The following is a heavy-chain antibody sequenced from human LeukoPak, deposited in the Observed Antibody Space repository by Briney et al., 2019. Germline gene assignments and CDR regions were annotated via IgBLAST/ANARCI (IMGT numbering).Heavy chain of an antibody. CDR3: ARAYSSSWYDF. J-gene: IGHJ5*01. Sequence: GGSLRLSCAASGFTFSSYTMSWVRQAPGKGLEWVSGISSSGSGGSTYYADSVKGRFTISRDNSKNTLYLQINSVRAEDTAVYYCARAYSSSWYDFWGQGTLVTVSS. V-gene: IGHV3-23*01. CDR1: GFTFSSYT. D-gene: IGHD6-13*01. CDR2: ISSSGSGGST.